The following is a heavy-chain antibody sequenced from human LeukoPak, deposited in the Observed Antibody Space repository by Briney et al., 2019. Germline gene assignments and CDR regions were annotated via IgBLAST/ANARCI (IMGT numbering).Heavy chain of an antibody. CDR2: IKQDGSEK. CDR1: GFTFSSYS. J-gene: IGHJ4*02. V-gene: IGHV3-7*04. D-gene: IGHD3-22*01. Sequence: GGSLRLSCAASGFTFSSYSMNWVRQAPGKGLEWVANIKQDGSEKYCVDSVKGRFTISRDNAKNSLYLQMNSLRAEDTAVYYCARGGPTYDSSGYYSRTYFAYWGQGTLVTVSS. CDR3: ARGGPTYDSSGYYSRTYFAY.